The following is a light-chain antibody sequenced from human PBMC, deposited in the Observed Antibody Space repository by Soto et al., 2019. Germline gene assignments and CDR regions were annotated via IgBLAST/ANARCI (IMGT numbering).Light chain of an antibody. Sequence: DIQMTQSPSSLSASVGDRVTITCRASQSIRSYLNWYQQKPGKAPKLLIYEASSLQSGVPSRFSGSGSGTDFTLTISSLQPEDFATYYCQQSYSAPLWTFGQGTKVDIK. J-gene: IGKJ1*01. CDR2: EAS. CDR1: QSIRSY. CDR3: QQSYSAPLWT. V-gene: IGKV1-39*01.